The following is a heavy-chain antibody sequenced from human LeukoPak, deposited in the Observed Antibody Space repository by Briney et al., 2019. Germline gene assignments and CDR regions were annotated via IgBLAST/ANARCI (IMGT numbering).Heavy chain of an antibody. CDR2: INPNSGGT. CDR3: ARNSGYSGYDSDY. V-gene: IGHV1-2*02. Sequence: RASVKVSCKVSGYTLTELSMHWVRQAPGQGLEWMGWINPNSGGTNYAQKFQGRVTMTRDTSISTAYMELSRLRSDDTAVYYCARNSGYSGYDSDYWGQGTLVTVSS. J-gene: IGHJ4*02. CDR1: GYTLTELS. D-gene: IGHD5-12*01.